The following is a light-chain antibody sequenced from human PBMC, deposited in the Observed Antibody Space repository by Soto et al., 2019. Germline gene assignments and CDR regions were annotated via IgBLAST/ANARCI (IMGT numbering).Light chain of an antibody. V-gene: IGKV3-11*01. Sequence: EIVLTQSPDTLSLSPGERATLSCRTSQDINNQLAWSQQKVGQAPRLLIYDASNRATGIPARLRGSGSGTDFSLTIGSLHPEDFAICDCLQRVSWPLTFGVGTQVAIK. CDR1: QDINNQ. CDR3: LQRVSWPLT. J-gene: IGKJ4*01. CDR2: DAS.